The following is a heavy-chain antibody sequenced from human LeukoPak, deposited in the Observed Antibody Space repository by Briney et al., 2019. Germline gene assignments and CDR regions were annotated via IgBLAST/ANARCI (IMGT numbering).Heavy chain of an antibody. Sequence: PSETLSLTCTVSGGSISSYYWSWIRQPPGKGLEWIGYIYYSGSTNYNPSLKSRVTISVDTSKNQFSLKLSSVTAADTAVYYCAREVKGDYYDSSGYQRMMMGAFDIWGQGTMVTVSS. J-gene: IGHJ3*02. V-gene: IGHV4-59*01. CDR3: AREVKGDYYDSSGYQRMMMGAFDI. CDR2: IYYSGST. D-gene: IGHD3-22*01. CDR1: GGSISSYY.